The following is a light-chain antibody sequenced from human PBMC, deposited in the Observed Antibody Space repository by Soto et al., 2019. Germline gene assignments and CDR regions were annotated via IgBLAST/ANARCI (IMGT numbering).Light chain of an antibody. CDR1: SSDVGGYNY. J-gene: IGLJ1*01. V-gene: IGLV2-14*01. CDR3: GEYTDRNSPPYV. Sequence: QSALTQPASVSGSPGQSITISCTGTSSDVGGYNYVSWYQQHPGKAPKLMIYDVSNRPSGVSNRFSGSKSGNTASLTISGLQAEDVSYYCCGEYTDRNSPPYVFGTGT. CDR2: DVS.